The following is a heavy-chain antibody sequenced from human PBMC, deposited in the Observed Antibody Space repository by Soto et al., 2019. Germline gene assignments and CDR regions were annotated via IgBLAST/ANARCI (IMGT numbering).Heavy chain of an antibody. Sequence: SQTLSLTCAISGDSVSSNSAAWNWIRQSPSRGLEWLGRTFYRSKWYNDYAESVKSRITINPDTSKNQFSLQLNSVTPEDTAVYYCARESTMVRGVINPLDYWGRGTLVTVSS. V-gene: IGHV6-1*01. D-gene: IGHD3-10*01. CDR2: TFYRSKWYN. CDR3: ARESTMVRGVINPLDY. J-gene: IGHJ4*02. CDR1: GDSVSSNSAA.